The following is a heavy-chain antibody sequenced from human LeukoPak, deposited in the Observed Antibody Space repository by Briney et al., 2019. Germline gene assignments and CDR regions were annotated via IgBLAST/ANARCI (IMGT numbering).Heavy chain of an antibody. Sequence: GGSLRLSCTASGFTFSSYGMHWVRQAPGKGLEWVAVIWYDGSNKYYADSVKGRFTISRDNSKNTLYLQMNSLRAEDTAVYCCARAGPREQLVHWGQGTLVTVSS. D-gene: IGHD6-13*01. V-gene: IGHV3-33*01. CDR3: ARAGPREQLVH. CDR2: IWYDGSNK. CDR1: GFTFSSYG. J-gene: IGHJ4*02.